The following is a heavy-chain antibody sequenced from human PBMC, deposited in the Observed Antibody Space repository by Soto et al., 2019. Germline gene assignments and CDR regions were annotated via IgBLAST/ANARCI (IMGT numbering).Heavy chain of an antibody. CDR3: ARSLRQYYYYYYMDV. CDR1: GGSISSYY. J-gene: IGHJ6*03. Sequence: SETLSLTCTVSGGSISSYYWSWIRQPPGKGLEWIGYIYYSGSTNYNPSLKSRVTISVDTSKNQFSLKLSSVTAADTAVYYCARSLRQYYYYYYMDVWGKGTKVTVSS. D-gene: IGHD3-16*02. V-gene: IGHV4-59*01. CDR2: IYYSGST.